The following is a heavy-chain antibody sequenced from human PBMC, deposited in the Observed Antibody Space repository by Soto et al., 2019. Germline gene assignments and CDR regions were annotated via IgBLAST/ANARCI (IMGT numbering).Heavy chain of an antibody. CDR1: GFTFSSYA. CDR2: ISSSGGST. V-gene: IGHV3-23*01. Sequence: EVQLLESGGDLIQPGGSLRLSGAASGFTFSSYAMNWVRQAPGKGLGWVSAISSSGGSTFYADSVKGRFTISRDNSRNTLYLQMNSLRAEDTAIYYCAKYQPMTQPRPYFDYWGQGALVTVSS. D-gene: IGHD3-22*01. CDR3: AKYQPMTQPRPYFDY. J-gene: IGHJ4*02.